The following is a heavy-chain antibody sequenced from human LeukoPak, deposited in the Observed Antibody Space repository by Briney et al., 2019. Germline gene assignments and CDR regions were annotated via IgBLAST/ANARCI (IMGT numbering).Heavy chain of an antibody. Sequence: GGSLRLSCAASGFTFSSYSMNWVRQAPGKGLEWVSSISSSSSYIYYADSVKGRFTISRDNAKNSLYLQMNSLRAEDTAVYYCARAAGTTTGGMDVWGQGTMGTVSS. V-gene: IGHV3-21*01. CDR1: GFTFSSYS. D-gene: IGHD1-14*01. CDR2: ISSSSSYI. CDR3: ARAAGTTTGGMDV. J-gene: IGHJ6*02.